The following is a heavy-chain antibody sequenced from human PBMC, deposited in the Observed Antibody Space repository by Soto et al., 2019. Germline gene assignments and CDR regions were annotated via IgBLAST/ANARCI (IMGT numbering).Heavy chain of an antibody. CDR2: ISRSGRGSA. V-gene: IGHV3-23*01. CDR1: GFTFNSYV. Sequence: GGSLRLSCAASGFTFNSYVMTWVRQAPGEGLECVSSISRSGRGSAYYADSVKGRFTISRDNSENTLFLQMNNLRDEDTALYYCARGRYLDSSDYWVANLPFDHWGLGTLVTVSP. J-gene: IGHJ4*02. D-gene: IGHD3-22*01. CDR3: ARGRYLDSSDYWVANLPFDH.